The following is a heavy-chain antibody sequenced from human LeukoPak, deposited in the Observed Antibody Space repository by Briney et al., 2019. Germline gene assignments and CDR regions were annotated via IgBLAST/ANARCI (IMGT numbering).Heavy chain of an antibody. D-gene: IGHD2-2*01. CDR3: ARESIVVVPTTMDDASDI. V-gene: IGHV3-7*01. CDR1: GFTFSNAW. J-gene: IGHJ3*02. Sequence: GGSPRLSCAASGFTFSNAWMSWVRQAPGKGLEWVANIKQDGSEQFYLDSVKGRFTISRDNAKNALYLQMHSLRVEDTAVYYCARESIVVVPTTMDDASDIWGQGTMVTVSS. CDR2: IKQDGSEQ.